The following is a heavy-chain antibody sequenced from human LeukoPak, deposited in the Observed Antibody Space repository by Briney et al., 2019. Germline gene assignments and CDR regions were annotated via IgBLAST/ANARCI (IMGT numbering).Heavy chain of an antibody. J-gene: IGHJ4*02. V-gene: IGHV3-48*01. CDR2: ISSSSSTI. D-gene: IGHD3-10*01. Sequence: GGSLRLSCGASGFTLSSYSMDWVRQAPGKGLEWVSYISSSSSTIYYADSVRGRFTFSRDNAKNSLYLQMNSLRAEDTAVYYCATNTDYYGSGSYRLDYWGQGTLVTVSS. CDR3: ATNTDYYGSGSYRLDY. CDR1: GFTLSSYS.